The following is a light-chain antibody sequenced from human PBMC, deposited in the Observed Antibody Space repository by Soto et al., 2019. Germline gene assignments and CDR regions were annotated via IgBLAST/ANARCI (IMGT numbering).Light chain of an antibody. J-gene: IGKJ4*01. Sequence: DIVMTQSPLSLPVTPGEPASISCRSSQSLLHSNGYNYLDWYLQKPGQSPQLLIYLGSNRASGVPDRFSGSGSGTDFTLKISRVEAEDVGVYYCMQALQTRLTFGGETKVEIK. V-gene: IGKV2-28*01. CDR1: QSLLHSNGYNY. CDR2: LGS. CDR3: MQALQTRLT.